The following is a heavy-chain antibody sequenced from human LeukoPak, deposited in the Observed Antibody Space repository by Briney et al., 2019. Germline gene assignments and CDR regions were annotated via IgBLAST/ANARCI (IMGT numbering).Heavy chain of an antibody. CDR3: AKGGHYSFFDY. D-gene: IGHD2-15*01. Sequence: PGGSLRLSCAASGFTFSSHAMSWVRQAPGKGLEWVSTVSASGGRTYYADSVKGRFTISRDNSENTLSLQMNSLRVEDMAVYYCAKGGHYSFFDYWGRGTLVIVSS. CDR2: VSASGGRT. CDR1: GFTFSSHA. J-gene: IGHJ4*02. V-gene: IGHV3-23*01.